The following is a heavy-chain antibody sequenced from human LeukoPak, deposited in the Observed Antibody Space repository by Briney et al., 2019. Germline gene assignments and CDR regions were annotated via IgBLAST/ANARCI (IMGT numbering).Heavy chain of an antibody. D-gene: IGHD3-22*01. V-gene: IGHV1-2*02. CDR1: GYTFTDCY. CDR3: ARDLSYSRGYYYDY. J-gene: IGHJ4*02. Sequence: ASVKVSCKASGYTFTDCYLHWVRQAPGQGLEWMGWINPNSGGTNYAPKFQGRVTMTRDTSISTAYMDLSRLRSDDTAVYYCARDLSYSRGYYYDYWGQGTLVTVSS. CDR2: INPNSGGT.